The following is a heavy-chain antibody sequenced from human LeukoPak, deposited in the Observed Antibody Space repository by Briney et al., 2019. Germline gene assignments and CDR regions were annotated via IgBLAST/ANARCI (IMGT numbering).Heavy chain of an antibody. CDR3: ARGEMITFGGVTVISTFDI. Sequence: ASVKVSCKTSGYTFTGYYIQWVRQAPGQGLEWMGYINPTSGGTNYAQEFQGRVSMTRDTSINTAHMELRRLTSDATAVYYCARGEMITFGGVTVISTFDIWGQGTMVTVSS. V-gene: IGHV1-2*02. J-gene: IGHJ3*02. CDR1: GYTFTGYY. D-gene: IGHD3-16*02. CDR2: INPTSGGT.